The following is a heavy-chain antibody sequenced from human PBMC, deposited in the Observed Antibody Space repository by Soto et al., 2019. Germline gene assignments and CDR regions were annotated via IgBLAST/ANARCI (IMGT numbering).Heavy chain of an antibody. V-gene: IGHV3-11*01. D-gene: IGHD3-22*01. CDR2: ISSGASTI. CDR3: ARDLKAVVNHIHYNHYGLDV. CDR1: GFIFNDYY. J-gene: IGHJ6*02. Sequence: QEQLVESGGGLVKHGGSLRLSCAASGFIFNDYYMSWIRQAPGKGLECVAYISSGASTISYADSVKGRFTISRDNSKNLLYLQMNSLRAEDTAVYYCARDLKAVVNHIHYNHYGLDVWGQGTTVTVSS.